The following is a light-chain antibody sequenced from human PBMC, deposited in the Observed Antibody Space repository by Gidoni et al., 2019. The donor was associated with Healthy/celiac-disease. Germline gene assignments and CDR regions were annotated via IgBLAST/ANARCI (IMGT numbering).Light chain of an antibody. CDR3: QQYNSYRWT. CDR1: QSISSW. Sequence: DIQMTQSPYTLSASVGDRVTITCRPSQSISSWLAWYQQKPGKAPKLLIYKASSLERGVPSRFSGSGSGTEFTLTISSLQPDDFATYYCQQYNSYRWTFGQXTKVEIK. J-gene: IGKJ1*01. CDR2: KAS. V-gene: IGKV1-5*03.